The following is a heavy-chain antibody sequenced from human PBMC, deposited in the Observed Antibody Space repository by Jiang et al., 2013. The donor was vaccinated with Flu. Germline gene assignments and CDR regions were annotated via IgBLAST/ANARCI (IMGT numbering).Heavy chain of an antibody. CDR3: ARGSPGVSDI. CDR1: GASITFGGHY. Sequence: GPGLVKPSQTLSLMCNVSGASITFGGHYWTWIRQHPGKGLEWLGSIYYDGNTYLNPPLKSRLFLSVDTSKNQISLRLNSVTAADTAMYFCARGSPGVSDIWGRGTLVAVSS. J-gene: IGHJ3*02. V-gene: IGHV4-31*03. D-gene: IGHD2-8*01. CDR2: IYYDGNT.